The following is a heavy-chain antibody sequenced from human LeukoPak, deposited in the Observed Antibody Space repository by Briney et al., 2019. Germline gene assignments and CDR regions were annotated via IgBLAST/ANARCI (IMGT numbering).Heavy chain of an antibody. CDR3: ARAQRGGDYNFDY. Sequence: SETLSLTCTVSGGSISSGDYYWSWIRQPPGKGLEWIGYIYYSGSTYYNPSLKSRITISVDTSKNQFSLKLSSVTAADTAVYYCARAQRGGDYNFDYWGQGTLVTVSS. J-gene: IGHJ4*02. D-gene: IGHD4-17*01. CDR2: IYYSGST. V-gene: IGHV4-30-4*01. CDR1: GGSISSGDYY.